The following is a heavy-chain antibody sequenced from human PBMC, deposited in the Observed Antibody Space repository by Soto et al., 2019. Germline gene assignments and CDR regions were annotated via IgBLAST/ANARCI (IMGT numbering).Heavy chain of an antibody. CDR1: GFTFSSYG. V-gene: IGHV3-30*18. CDR2: ISYDGSNK. J-gene: IGHJ4*02. CDR3: AKLADRNQPLLYPLDY. Sequence: GGSLRLSCAASGFTFSSYGMHWVRQAPGKGLEWVAVISYDGSNKYYSDSVKDRFTISRDNSTNKLYIQMNSLRAEDTAVYYCAKLADRNQPLLYPLDYWGQGTLVTVSS. D-gene: IGHD2-2*02.